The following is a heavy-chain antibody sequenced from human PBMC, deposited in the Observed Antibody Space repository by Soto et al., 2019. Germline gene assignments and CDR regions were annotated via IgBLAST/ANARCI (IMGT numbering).Heavy chain of an antibody. J-gene: IGHJ4*02. CDR2: IIPIFGTA. CDR3: AREGASGSHIGY. V-gene: IGHV1-69*01. CDR1: GGTFSSYA. D-gene: IGHD3-22*01. Sequence: QVQLVQSGAEVKKPGSSVKVSCKASGGTFSSYAISWVRQAPGQGLEWMGGIIPIFGTANYAQKFQGRVTITSDETTSTAYMELSSLRSEDTAVYCCAREGASGSHIGYWGQGTLVTVSS.